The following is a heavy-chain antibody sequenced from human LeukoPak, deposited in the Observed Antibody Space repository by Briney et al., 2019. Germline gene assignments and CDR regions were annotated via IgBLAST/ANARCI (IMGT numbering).Heavy chain of an antibody. V-gene: IGHV1-3*01. CDR1: GYSFTNYA. Sequence: ASVKVSCKASGYSFTNYAMHWVRQAPGQRLEWMGWINAGNGDTKYSQNFQRRVTITRDTSASTAYMELSSLRSEDTAVYYCARFPIYGSGSPTYYFDYWGQGTLVTVSS. D-gene: IGHD3-10*01. CDR3: ARFPIYGSGSPTYYFDY. CDR2: INAGNGDT. J-gene: IGHJ4*02.